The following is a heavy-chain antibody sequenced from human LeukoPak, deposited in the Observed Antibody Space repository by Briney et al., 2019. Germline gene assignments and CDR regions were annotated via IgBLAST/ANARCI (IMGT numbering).Heavy chain of an antibody. J-gene: IGHJ6*02. CDR2: ISYDGSNK. V-gene: IGHV3-30*18. Sequence: PGRSLRLSCAASGFTFSSYGMHWLRQAPGKGLEWVAVISYDGSNKYYADSVKGRFTISRDNSKNTLYLQMNSLRAEDTAVYYCAKGNYYYGMDVWGQGTTVTVSS. CDR1: GFTFSSYG. CDR3: AKGNYYYGMDV.